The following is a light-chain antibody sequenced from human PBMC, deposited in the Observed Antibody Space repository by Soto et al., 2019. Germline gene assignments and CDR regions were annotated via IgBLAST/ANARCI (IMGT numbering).Light chain of an antibody. V-gene: IGKV3-20*01. CDR3: QQNGRTPRT. J-gene: IGKJ1*01. Sequence: EIVETQSPATLTVSPGFSSTLSCMASQSIRDTLAWYQHKPGQAPRLLIYGASSRATGIPDRFSGSGSGTDFTLTISIQEEEDFAVYYSQQNGRTPRTFGQGTKVDIK. CDR1: QSIRDT. CDR2: GAS.